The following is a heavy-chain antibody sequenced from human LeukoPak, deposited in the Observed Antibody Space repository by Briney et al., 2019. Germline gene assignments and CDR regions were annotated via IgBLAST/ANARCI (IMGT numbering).Heavy chain of an antibody. CDR3: ARQFTSADAFDI. CDR2: IYYSGST. J-gene: IGHJ3*02. D-gene: IGHD5-24*01. Sequence: SETLSLTCTVSGGSISSYYWSWIRQPPGKGLEWIGYIYYSGSTNYNPSLKSRVTISVDTSKNQFSLKLSSVTAADTAVYYCARQFTSADAFDIWGLGTMVTVSS. V-gene: IGHV4-59*01. CDR1: GGSISSYY.